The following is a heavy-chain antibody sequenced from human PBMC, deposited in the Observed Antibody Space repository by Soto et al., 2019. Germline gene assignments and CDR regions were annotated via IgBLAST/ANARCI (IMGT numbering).Heavy chain of an antibody. CDR1: DDSIDSGFFY. CDR2: IYNSGST. V-gene: IGHV4-31*01. J-gene: IGHJ6*02. Sequence: SETLSLTCTVSDDSIDSGFFYWAWIRQHPGKGLEWIGNIYNSGSTYYSPSLKSLLRISVDTSKNQFSLTLTSVTAADSAVYYCAITLFRDPGPFYLNSHYTALDVWGQGTTVTVSS. D-gene: IGHD2-2*02. CDR3: AITLFRDPGPFYLNSHYTALDV.